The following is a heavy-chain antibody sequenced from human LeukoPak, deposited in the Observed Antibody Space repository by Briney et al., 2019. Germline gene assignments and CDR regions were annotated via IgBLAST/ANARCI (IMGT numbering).Heavy chain of an antibody. CDR3: ARAAYCSGGSCFDAFDI. D-gene: IGHD2-15*01. CDR2: IYHSGST. CDR1: GGSISSGGYS. J-gene: IGHJ3*02. Sequence: SQTLSLTCAVSGGSISSGGYSWSWIRQPPGKGLEWIGYIYHSGSTYYNPSLKSRVTISVDRSKNQFSLKLSPVTAADTAVYYCARAAYCSGGSCFDAFDIWGQGTMVTVSS. V-gene: IGHV4-30-2*01.